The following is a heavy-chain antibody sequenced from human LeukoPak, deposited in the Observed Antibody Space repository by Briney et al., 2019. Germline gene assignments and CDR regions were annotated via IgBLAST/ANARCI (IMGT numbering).Heavy chain of an antibody. CDR1: GFTFSSYS. V-gene: IGHV3-21*01. CDR3: ARQAVAGTEGDY. CDR2: ISSSSSYI. J-gene: IGHJ4*02. D-gene: IGHD6-19*01. Sequence: PGGSLRLSCAASGFTFSSYSMNWVRQAPGKGLEWVSSISSSSSYIYYADSVKGRFTISRDNAKNSLYLQMNSLRAEDTAVYYCARQAVAGTEGDYWGQGTLVTVSS.